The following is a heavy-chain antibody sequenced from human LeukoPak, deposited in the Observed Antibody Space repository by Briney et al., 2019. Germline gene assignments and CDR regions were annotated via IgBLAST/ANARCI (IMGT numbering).Heavy chain of an antibody. CDR1: QFTFNSYW. Sequence: GGSLRLTCEASQFTFNSYWMSWVRQAPGKGLEWVASIKQDGSETYYVDPVKGRFTISRDNAKNSLFLQMNSQRVEDSAVYYCARGAAVAGLDYWGQGTQVNVSS. J-gene: IGHJ4*02. CDR3: ARGAAVAGLDY. V-gene: IGHV3-7*01. CDR2: IKQDGSET. D-gene: IGHD6-19*01.